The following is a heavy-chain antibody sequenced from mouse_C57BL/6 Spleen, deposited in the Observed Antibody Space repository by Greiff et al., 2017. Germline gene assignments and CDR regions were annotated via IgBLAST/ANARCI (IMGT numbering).Heavy chain of an antibody. J-gene: IGHJ1*03. D-gene: IGHD2-4*01. CDR3: ARERTRDYDWYFDV. Sequence: VKLVESGPGLAKPSQTLSLTCSVTGYSITSDYWNWIRKFPGNKLEYMGYISYSGSTYYNPSLKSRISITRDTSKNQYYLQLNSVTTEDTATYYCARERTRDYDWYFDVWGTGTTVTVSS. CDR2: ISYSGST. V-gene: IGHV3-8*01. CDR1: GYSITSDY.